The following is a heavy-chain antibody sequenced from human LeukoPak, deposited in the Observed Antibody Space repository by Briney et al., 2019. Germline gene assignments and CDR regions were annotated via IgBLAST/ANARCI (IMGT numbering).Heavy chain of an antibody. J-gene: IGHJ4*02. Sequence: GGSLRLSCAASGFVFSNFGMTWVRQAPGKELEWVSTTSAGGEDKHYADSVKGRFTISRDNSKNTLYLQMNTLRAEDTALYYCAKDVGFCSGDSCSSFDYWGQGDLVTVSS. CDR1: GFVFSNFG. CDR3: AKDVGFCSGDSCSSFDY. D-gene: IGHD2-15*01. V-gene: IGHV3-23*01. CDR2: TSAGGEDK.